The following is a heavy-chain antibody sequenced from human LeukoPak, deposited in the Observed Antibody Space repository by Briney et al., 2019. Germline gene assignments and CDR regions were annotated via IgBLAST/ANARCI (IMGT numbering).Heavy chain of an antibody. V-gene: IGHV3-30*18. J-gene: IGHJ4*02. CDR2: VAYDGFAGSHT. D-gene: IGHD3-10*01. CDR3: AKGSADRYGSGSYYLDY. CDR1: GFTFSSYS. Sequence: PGRSLRLSCVASGFTFSSYSMHWVRQAPGKGLQWVAVVAYDGFAGSHTYYADSVKGRFTISRDNSKNTLDLQMSSLRLEDTGVYFCAKGSADRYGSGSYYLDYWGQGTLVTVSS.